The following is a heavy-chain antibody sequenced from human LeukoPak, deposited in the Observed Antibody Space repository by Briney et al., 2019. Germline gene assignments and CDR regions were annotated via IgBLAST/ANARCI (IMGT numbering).Heavy chain of an antibody. CDR1: GGSFSGYY. D-gene: IGHD1-14*01. Sequence: SSETLSLTCAVYGGSFSGYYWSWIRQPPGKGLEWIGEINHSGSTNYSPSLKSRVTISVDTSKNQFSLKLSSVTAADTAVYYCARGPYPNPRVWGQGTLVTVSS. J-gene: IGHJ4*02. CDR3: ARGPYPNPRV. CDR2: INHSGST. V-gene: IGHV4-34*01.